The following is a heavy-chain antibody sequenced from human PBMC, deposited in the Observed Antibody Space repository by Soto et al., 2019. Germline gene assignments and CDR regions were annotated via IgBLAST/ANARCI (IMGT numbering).Heavy chain of an antibody. CDR3: ARDYSGDIVVVPAPYNWFDP. Sequence: GGSLRLSCAASGFTFSSYAMHWVRQAPGKGLEWVAVISYDGSNKYYADSVKGRFTISRDNSKNTLYLQMNSLRAEDTAVYYCARDYSGDIVVVPAPYNWFDPWGQGTLVTVSS. D-gene: IGHD2-2*01. CDR2: ISYDGSNK. V-gene: IGHV3-30-3*01. J-gene: IGHJ5*02. CDR1: GFTFSSYA.